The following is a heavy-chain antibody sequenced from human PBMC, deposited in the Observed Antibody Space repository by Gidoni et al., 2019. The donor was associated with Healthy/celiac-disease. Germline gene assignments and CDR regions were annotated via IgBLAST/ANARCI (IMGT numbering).Heavy chain of an antibody. D-gene: IGHD3-22*01. CDR1: GGSISSYY. J-gene: IGHJ4*02. CDR3: ARGDYYDSSGYFTYDY. Sequence: QVQLQESGPGLVKPSETLSLTCTVSGGSISSYYWSWIRQPPGKGLEWIGYIYYSGSTNYNPSLKSRVTISVDTSKNQFSLKLSSVTAADTAVYYCARGDYYDSSGYFTYDYWGQGTLVTVSS. V-gene: IGHV4-59*01. CDR2: IYYSGST.